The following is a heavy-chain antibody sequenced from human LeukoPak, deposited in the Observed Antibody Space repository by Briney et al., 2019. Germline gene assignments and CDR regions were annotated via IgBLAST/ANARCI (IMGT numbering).Heavy chain of an antibody. CDR3: AKGQELDDGVFDS. CDR1: GFSVSGNY. Sequence: GGSLRLSCAVSGFSVSGNYMSWVRQAPGKGLEWVSTIRSNGDTTYNADSVKGRFTVSRDNSKNTLYLELNSLRVEDTATFYCAKGQELDDGVFDSWGQGTMVTVSS. J-gene: IGHJ4*02. D-gene: IGHD1-1*01. V-gene: IGHV3-53*01. CDR2: IRSNGDTT.